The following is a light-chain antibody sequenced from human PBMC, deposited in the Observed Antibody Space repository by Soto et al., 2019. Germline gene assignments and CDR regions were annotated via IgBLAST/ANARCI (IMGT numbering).Light chain of an antibody. CDR1: QGISDY. J-gene: IGKJ3*01. V-gene: IGKV1-9*01. Sequence: IQLIQSPSSLSASLGDRVTISCRASQGISDYLSWYKQKPGNAPNLLIYAASIVDIGVPSRFSGSVSGTDFTLTSSILQSEDFATYYCQQLSSYPFTCGHGAKGDIK. CDR2: AAS. CDR3: QQLSSYPFT.